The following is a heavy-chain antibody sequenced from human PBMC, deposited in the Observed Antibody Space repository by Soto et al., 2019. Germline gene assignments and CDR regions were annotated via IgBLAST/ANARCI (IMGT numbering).Heavy chain of an antibody. Sequence: PGESLKISCKGSGYSFTSYWIGRVRQMPGKGLEWMGIIYPGDSDTRYSPSFQGQVTISADKSISTAYLQWSSLKASDTAMYYCAGSSGYDPGDYYYGMDVWGQGTTVTVSS. V-gene: IGHV5-51*01. D-gene: IGHD5-12*01. CDR1: GYSFTSYW. J-gene: IGHJ6*02. CDR2: IYPGDSDT. CDR3: AGSSGYDPGDYYYGMDV.